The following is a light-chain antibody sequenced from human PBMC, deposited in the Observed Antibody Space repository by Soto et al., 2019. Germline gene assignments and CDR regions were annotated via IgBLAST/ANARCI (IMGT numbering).Light chain of an antibody. J-gene: IGKJ1*01. CDR2: AAS. Sequence: DIQMTQSPSSLSASEGDRVTITCRASQDIRNDLVWYQQKPGKAPKRLIYAASSLQSGVPSRFSGSGSGTEFTLTISSLQPEDFATYYCLQHNTYAWTFGQGTKVDIK. CDR3: LQHNTYAWT. CDR1: QDIRND. V-gene: IGKV1-17*01.